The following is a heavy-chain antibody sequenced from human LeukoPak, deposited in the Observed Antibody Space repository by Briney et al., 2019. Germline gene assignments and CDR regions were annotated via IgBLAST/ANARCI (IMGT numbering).Heavy chain of an antibody. J-gene: IGHJ6*03. V-gene: IGHV3-9*03. CDR3: AKEGRGYCSSTSCFSGYMDV. CDR1: GFTFSTYN. Sequence: GGSLRLSCAASGFTFSTYNTNWVRQAPGEGLEWVSGISWNSGSIGYADSVKGRFTISRDNAKNSLYLQMNSLRAEDMALYYCAKEGRGYCSSTSCFSGYMDVWGKGTTVTVSS. CDR2: ISWNSGSI. D-gene: IGHD2-2*01.